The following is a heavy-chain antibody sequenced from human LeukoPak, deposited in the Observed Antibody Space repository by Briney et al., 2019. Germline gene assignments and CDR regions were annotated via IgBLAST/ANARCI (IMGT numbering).Heavy chain of an antibody. J-gene: IGHJ4*02. CDR1: SDSMSSHY. CDR2: IYNSGTP. D-gene: IGHD6-19*01. CDR3: AEATRWLAFDY. V-gene: IGHV4-59*11. Sequence: SETLSLTCPLSSDSMSSHYWSWIRQPPGEGLEWFGNIYNSGTPTYHRSVKSRVTISVDTSKEQSSLRLTSVTAADTAVYYCAEATRWLAFDYWGQGILVTVSS.